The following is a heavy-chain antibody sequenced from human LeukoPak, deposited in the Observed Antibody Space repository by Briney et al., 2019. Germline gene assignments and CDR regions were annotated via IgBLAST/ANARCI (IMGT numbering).Heavy chain of an antibody. V-gene: IGHV3-23*01. CDR1: GFTFSSYA. CDR2: ISGSGGNT. Sequence: PGGSLRLSCAASGFTFSSYAMSWVRQAPGKGLEWVSAISGSGGNTYYADSVKGRSTISRDNSKNTLYLQMNSLRAEDTAVYYCAKRPKLWLYYFDYWGQGTLVTVSS. D-gene: IGHD5-18*01. J-gene: IGHJ4*02. CDR3: AKRPKLWLYYFDY.